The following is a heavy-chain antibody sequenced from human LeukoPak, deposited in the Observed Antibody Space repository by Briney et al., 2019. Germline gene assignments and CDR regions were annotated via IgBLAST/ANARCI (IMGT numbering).Heavy chain of an antibody. CDR2: EDGGP. CDR3: VSIDLDS. D-gene: IGHD3-16*02. CDR1: GYTFTSYY. Sequence: ASVKVSCKASGYTFTSYYMHWVRQAPGKGLEWMGGEDGGPIYAQKFQGRVTMTEDTSTDTAYMDVSSLRSEDTAVYYCVSIDLDSWGQGTLVTVSS. V-gene: IGHV1-24*01. J-gene: IGHJ4*02.